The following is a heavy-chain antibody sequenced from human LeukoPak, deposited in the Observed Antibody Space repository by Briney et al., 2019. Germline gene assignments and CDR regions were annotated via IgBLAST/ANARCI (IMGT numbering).Heavy chain of an antibody. J-gene: IGHJ1*01. V-gene: IGHV3-23*01. CDR3: AKEVSGWHQYFQH. Sequence: PSGGSLRLSCAASGFTFSSYVMSWVRQAPGKGLEWVSAISGSGATTYYADSVKGRFTISRDNSKNTLYLHMNSLRAEDTAVYYCAKEVSGWHQYFQHWGQGTLVTVSS. CDR1: GFTFSSYV. D-gene: IGHD6-19*01. CDR2: ISGSGATT.